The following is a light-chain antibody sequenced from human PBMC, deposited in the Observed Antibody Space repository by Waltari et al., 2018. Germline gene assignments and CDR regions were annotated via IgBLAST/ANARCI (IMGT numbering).Light chain of an antibody. CDR3: GTWDSSLSGAV. CDR2: ENT. J-gene: IGLJ7*01. V-gene: IGLV1-51*02. Sequence: QPVLTQPPSVSAAPGQRVTISCSGGSSTIGNTYVSWYRQFPGTAPKLLIYENTERPSGIPGRFSGSKSGTSATLDITGLQAGDEADYYCGTWDSSLSGAVFGGGTHLTVL. CDR1: SSTIGNTY.